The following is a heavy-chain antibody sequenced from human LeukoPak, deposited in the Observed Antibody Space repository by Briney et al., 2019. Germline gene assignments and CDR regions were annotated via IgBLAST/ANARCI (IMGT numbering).Heavy chain of an antibody. CDR3: ARAKVPYNSPNHPDY. CDR1: GYTFTSYG. J-gene: IGHJ4*02. CDR2: ISAYNGNT. D-gene: IGHD1-20*01. Sequence: ASVKVSCKASGYTFTSYGISWVRQAPGQGLEWMGWISAYNGNTNYAQKLQGRVTMTTDISTSTAYMELRSLRSDDTAVYYCARAKVPYNSPNHPDYWGQGTLVTVSS. V-gene: IGHV1-18*01.